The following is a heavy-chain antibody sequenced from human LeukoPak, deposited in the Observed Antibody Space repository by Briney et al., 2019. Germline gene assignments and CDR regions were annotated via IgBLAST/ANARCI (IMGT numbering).Heavy chain of an antibody. CDR3: AKIPDY. J-gene: IGHJ4*02. CDR2: ISSNGGST. Sequence: PGGSLRLSCAASGSTFSGNPMHWVRQAPGKGLEYISAISSNGGSTYYANSVKGRFTISRDNSKNTLYLQMGSLRAEDMAVYYCAKIPDYWGQGTLVTVSS. V-gene: IGHV3-64*01. CDR1: GSTFSGNP. D-gene: IGHD2-21*01.